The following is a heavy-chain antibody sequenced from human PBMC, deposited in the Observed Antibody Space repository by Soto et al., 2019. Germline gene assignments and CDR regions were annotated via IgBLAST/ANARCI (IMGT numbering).Heavy chain of an antibody. CDR3: AKGNSSGYFFGFDP. Sequence: GGSLRLSCAASGFSFDDYAMHWVRQTPGKGLEWVSGISWNSGSIAYADSVKGRFTISRDNAKNSLYLQMNSLRVEDTALYYCAKGNSSGYFFGFDPWGQGTLVTVSS. V-gene: IGHV3-9*01. D-gene: IGHD3-22*01. CDR2: ISWNSGSI. CDR1: GFSFDDYA. J-gene: IGHJ5*02.